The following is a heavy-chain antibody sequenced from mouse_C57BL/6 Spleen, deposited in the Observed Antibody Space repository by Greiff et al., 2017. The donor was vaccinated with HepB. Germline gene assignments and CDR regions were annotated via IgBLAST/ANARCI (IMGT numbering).Heavy chain of an antibody. CDR3: ARWGSNYFFDY. CDR1: GYAFSSYW. Sequence: QVQLQQSGAELVKPGASVKISCKASGYAFSSYWMNWVKQRPGKGLEWIGQIYPGYGDTNYNGKFKGKATLTADKTSSTAYMQLSSLTSEDSAVYFCARWGSNYFFDYWGQGTTLTVSS. J-gene: IGHJ2*01. V-gene: IGHV1-80*01. D-gene: IGHD2-5*01. CDR2: IYPGYGDT.